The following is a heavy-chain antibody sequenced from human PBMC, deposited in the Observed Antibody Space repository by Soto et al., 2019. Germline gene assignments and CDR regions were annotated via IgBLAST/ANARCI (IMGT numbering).Heavy chain of an antibody. Sequence: GGSLRLSCAASGFTFSSYGMHWVRQAPGKGLEWVAVIWYDGSNKYYADSVKGRFTISRDNSKNTLYLQMNSLRAEDTAVYYCARDHLSGWYQPIEYYFDYWGQGTLVTVSS. CDR2: IWYDGSNK. CDR1: GFTFSSYG. V-gene: IGHV3-33*01. J-gene: IGHJ4*02. D-gene: IGHD6-19*01. CDR3: ARDHLSGWYQPIEYYFDY.